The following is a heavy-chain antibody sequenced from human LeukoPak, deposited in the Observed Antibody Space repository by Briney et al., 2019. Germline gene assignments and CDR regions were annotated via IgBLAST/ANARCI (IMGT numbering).Heavy chain of an antibody. V-gene: IGHV4-59*01. CDR1: GGSFSGYY. J-gene: IGHJ6*03. D-gene: IGHD3-10*01. CDR2: IYYSGST. Sequence: PSETLSLTCAVYGGSFSGYYWSWIRQPPGKGLEWIGYIYYSGSTNYNPSLKSRVTISVDTSKNQFSLKLSSVTAADTAVYYCARESYGSGSYYGYMDVWGKGTTVTISS. CDR3: ARESYGSGSYYGYMDV.